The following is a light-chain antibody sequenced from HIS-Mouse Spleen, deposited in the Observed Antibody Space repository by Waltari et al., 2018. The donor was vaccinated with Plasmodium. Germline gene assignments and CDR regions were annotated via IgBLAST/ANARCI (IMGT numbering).Light chain of an antibody. Sequence: QSALTQPASASGSPGQSITISCTGTSSDVGSYNLVSWYQQHPGKSPKLMIYEGSKRPSGISSRFSGFKSGSTCSLTISGLQAEDEADYYCCSYAGSMMVFGGGTKLTVL. CDR1: SSDVGSYNL. J-gene: IGLJ2*01. CDR3: CSYAGSMMV. V-gene: IGLV2-23*01. CDR2: EGS.